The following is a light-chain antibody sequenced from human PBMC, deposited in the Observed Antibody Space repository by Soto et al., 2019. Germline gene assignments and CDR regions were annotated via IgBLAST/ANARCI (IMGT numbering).Light chain of an antibody. CDR3: QHYGSSRTWT. CDR1: QTITSSY. Sequence: EIVLTQSPGTLSLSLGERVTLSCRASQTITSSYLAWYQQTPGQAPRLLIYGTSTRATGIPDRFSGSGSGTDFTLTISRLEPEDFAVYYCQHYGSSRTWTFGQGTKVEIK. CDR2: GTS. J-gene: IGKJ1*01. V-gene: IGKV3-20*01.